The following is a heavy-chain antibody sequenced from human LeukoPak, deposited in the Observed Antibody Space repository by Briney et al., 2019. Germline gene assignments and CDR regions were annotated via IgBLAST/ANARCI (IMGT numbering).Heavy chain of an antibody. CDR2: INHSGST. V-gene: IGHV4-34*01. J-gene: IGHJ4*02. CDR1: GGSFSGYY. D-gene: IGHD4-17*01. CDR3: ARVGTTVTYDFDY. Sequence: PSETLSLTCAVYGGSFSGYYWSWIRQPPGKGLEWIGEINHSGSTNYNPSLKSRVTISVDTSKNQFSLKLSSVTAADTAVYYCARVGTTVTYDFDYWGQGTLVTVSS.